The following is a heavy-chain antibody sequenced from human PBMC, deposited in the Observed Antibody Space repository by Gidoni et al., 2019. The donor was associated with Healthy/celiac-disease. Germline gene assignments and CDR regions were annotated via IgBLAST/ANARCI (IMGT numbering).Heavy chain of an antibody. V-gene: IGHV1-24*01. CDR2: FDPEDGET. D-gene: IGHD1-26*01. J-gene: IGHJ4*02. Sequence: GGFDPEDGETIYAQKFQGRVTMTEDTSTDTAYMELSSLRSEDTAVYYCATEVVGATWYWGQGTLVTVSS. CDR3: ATEVVGATWY.